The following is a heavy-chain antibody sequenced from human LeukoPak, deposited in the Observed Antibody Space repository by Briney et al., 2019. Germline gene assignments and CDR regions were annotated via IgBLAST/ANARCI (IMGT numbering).Heavy chain of an antibody. V-gene: IGHV3-23*01. D-gene: IGHD2-2*01. CDR3: AKRDSTSYHFDS. CDR2: ISGNGVGT. J-gene: IGHJ4*02. CDR1: GFTFSSFA. Sequence: GGSLRLSCAASGFTFSSFAMRWVRQAPGKGLEWVSSISGNGVGTYYADSVKGRFTISRDNSKNSLNLQMSSLRVEDTAVYYCAKRDSTSYHFDSWGQGTLVTVSS.